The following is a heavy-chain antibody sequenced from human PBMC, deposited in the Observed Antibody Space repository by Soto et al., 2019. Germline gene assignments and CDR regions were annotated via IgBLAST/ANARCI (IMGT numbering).Heavy chain of an antibody. V-gene: IGHV4-30-2*01. J-gene: IGHJ4*02. CDR1: GGSISSGGYS. D-gene: IGHD5-12*01. CDR3: AAGGGLPRYY. Sequence: QLQLQESGSGLVKPSQTLSLTCAVSGGSISSGGYSWSWIRQPPGKGLEGIGYIYHSGSTYYNPSRKSRVTISVDRSKNQSSLKLSSVTAADTAVYYCAAGGGLPRYYWGQGTLVTVSS. CDR2: IYHSGST.